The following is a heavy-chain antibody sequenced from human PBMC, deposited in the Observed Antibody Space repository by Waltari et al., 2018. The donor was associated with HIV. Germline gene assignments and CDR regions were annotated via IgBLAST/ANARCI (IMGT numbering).Heavy chain of an antibody. V-gene: IGHV3-23*01. CDR3: AKAFYEDTAYYYDF. Sequence: EVQLMESGGGLVQPGGSRRPSCAASGFAFVPYAITWVRQSPERGLEWVAAIDGSGTKSFYADSVKGRFTLSRDNSKNTVFLQMNSLRAADTAIYYCAKAFYEDTAYYYDFWGRGTRVTVSS. J-gene: IGHJ4*02. CDR2: IDGSGTKS. D-gene: IGHD3-22*01. CDR1: GFAFVPYA.